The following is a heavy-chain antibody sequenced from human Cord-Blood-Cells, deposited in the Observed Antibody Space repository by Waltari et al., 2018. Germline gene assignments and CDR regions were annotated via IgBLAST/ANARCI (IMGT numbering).Heavy chain of an antibody. D-gene: IGHD1-26*01. V-gene: IGHV1-69*06. CDR3: ARGLEKWELDN. CDR1: GGTFSSYA. Sequence: QAQLAQSGAEVKKPGSSVKVSCKASGGTFSSYAISWVRQAPGQGLEWMGGIIPIFGTANYAQKFQGRVTITADKSTSTAYMELSILRSEDTAVYYGARGLEKWELDNWGQGTLVTVSS. CDR2: IIPIFGTA. J-gene: IGHJ4*02.